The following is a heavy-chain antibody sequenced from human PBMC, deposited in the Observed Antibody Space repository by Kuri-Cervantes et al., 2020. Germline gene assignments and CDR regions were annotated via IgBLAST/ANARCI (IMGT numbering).Heavy chain of an antibody. J-gene: IGHJ6*03. CDR3: ARDLSPTSIAAAGTDYYYHYMDV. CDR2: IIPIFGTA. CDR1: GGTFSSYA. D-gene: IGHD6-13*01. V-gene: IGHV1-69*05. Sequence: SVKVSCKASGGTFSSYAISWVRQAPGQGLEWMGGIIPIFGTANYAQKFQGRVTITTDESTSTAYMELSSLRSEDTAVYYCARDLSPTSIAAAGTDYYYHYMDVWGKGTTVTVSS.